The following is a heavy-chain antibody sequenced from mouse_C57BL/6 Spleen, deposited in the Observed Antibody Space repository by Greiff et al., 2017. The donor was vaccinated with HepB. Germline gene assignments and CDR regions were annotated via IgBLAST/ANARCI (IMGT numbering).Heavy chain of an antibody. CDR3: ARTAQALYAMDY. Sequence: QVQLKQPGAELVRPGSSVKLSCKASGYTFTSYWMDWVKQRPGQGLEWIGNIYPSDSETHYNQKFKDKATLTVDKSSSTAYMQLSSLTSEDSAVYYCARTAQALYAMDYWGQGTSVTVSS. CDR2: IYPSDSET. D-gene: IGHD3-2*02. CDR1: GYTFTSYW. J-gene: IGHJ4*01. V-gene: IGHV1-61*01.